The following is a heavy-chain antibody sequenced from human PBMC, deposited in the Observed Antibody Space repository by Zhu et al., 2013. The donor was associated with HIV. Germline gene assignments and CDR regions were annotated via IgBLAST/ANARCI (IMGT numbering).Heavy chain of an antibody. J-gene: IGHJ4*02. D-gene: IGHD3-16*01. CDR1: GGSITSVGFS. CDR3: ARLKSDYIWGSYTPFYYFDY. Sequence: QVQLQESGPGLVKPSGTLSLTCAVSGGSITSVGFSWSWVRQPPGKGLEWIGYISYSGSAHYNPSLKSRLMISVDTSKQQVSLKLNSVTAADTAVYYCARLKSDYIWGSYTPFYYFDYWGRGTLVSVSS. CDR2: ISYSGSA. V-gene: IGHV4-30-4*01.